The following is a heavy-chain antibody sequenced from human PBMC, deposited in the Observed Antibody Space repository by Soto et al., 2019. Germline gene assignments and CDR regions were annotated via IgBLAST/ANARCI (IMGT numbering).Heavy chain of an antibody. CDR3: VRQYASGIYYFDY. Sequence: ASVKVSCKTSGYTFSNYYMRWVRQAPGQGLEWMAVINAGGGGTSYAQKFQGRVTMTRDTSTTTVYMELSSLRSEDTAVYFCVRQYASGIYYFDYWGQGTLVTVSS. V-gene: IGHV1-46*01. J-gene: IGHJ4*02. D-gene: IGHD3-10*01. CDR1: GYTFSNYY. CDR2: INAGGGGT.